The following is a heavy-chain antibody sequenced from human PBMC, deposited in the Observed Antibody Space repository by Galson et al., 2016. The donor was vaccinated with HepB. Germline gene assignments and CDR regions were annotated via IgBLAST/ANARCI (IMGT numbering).Heavy chain of an antibody. Sequence: TLSLTCTVSGGSVSSGSYYWSWIRQPPGKGLEWIGYIYYSGSTNYNPSHKSRATISVDTSKTQFPLKPSSVTAADTAVYYCARLVVSHSWEFDPWGQGTLVTVSS. CDR1: GGSVSSGSYY. CDR2: IYYSGST. V-gene: IGHV4-61*01. CDR3: ARLVVSHSWEFDP. J-gene: IGHJ5*02. D-gene: IGHD5/OR15-5a*01.